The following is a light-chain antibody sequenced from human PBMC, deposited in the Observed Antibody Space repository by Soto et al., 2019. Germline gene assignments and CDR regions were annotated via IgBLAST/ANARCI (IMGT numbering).Light chain of an antibody. J-gene: IGLJ3*02. CDR1: SSNIGSNY. CDR3: AAWDASLSGRV. Sequence: QSVLTQPPSASGTPGQRVTISCSGSSSNIGSNYVYWYQQLPGTAPKLVIYRHNQRPSGVPDRFSGSKSGTSASLAISGLRSEDEADYYCAAWDASLSGRVFGGGTKLTVL. V-gene: IGLV1-47*01. CDR2: RHN.